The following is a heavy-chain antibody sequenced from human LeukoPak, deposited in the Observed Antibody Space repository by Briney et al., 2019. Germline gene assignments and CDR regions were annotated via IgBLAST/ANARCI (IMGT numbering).Heavy chain of an antibody. CDR3: ARVRAAGYYYFDY. CDR2: IYSGGTK. V-gene: IGHV3-53*01. Sequence: GGSLRLSCATSGLNVSSNYMSWVGQAPGKGLEWVSVIYSGGTKYYADSVKGRFTISRDNSKNTLYLQMNSLRAEDTAVYYCARVRAAGYYYFDYWGQGTLVTVSS. D-gene: IGHD6-13*01. J-gene: IGHJ4*02. CDR1: GLNVSSNY.